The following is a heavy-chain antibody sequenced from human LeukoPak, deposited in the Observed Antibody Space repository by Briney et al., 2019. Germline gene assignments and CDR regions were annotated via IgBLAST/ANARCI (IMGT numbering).Heavy chain of an antibody. J-gene: IGHJ4*02. D-gene: IGHD3-22*01. CDR1: GFTFSSYW. V-gene: IGHV3-7*01. CDR3: ATPKRRLLLRGSPAPFDY. Sequence: GGSLRLSCAASGFTFSSYWMSWVRQAPGKGLEWVANIKQDGSEKYYVDSVKGRFTISRDNAKNSLYLQMNSLRAEDTAVYYCATPKRRLLLRGSPAPFDYWGQGTLVTVSS. CDR2: IKQDGSEK.